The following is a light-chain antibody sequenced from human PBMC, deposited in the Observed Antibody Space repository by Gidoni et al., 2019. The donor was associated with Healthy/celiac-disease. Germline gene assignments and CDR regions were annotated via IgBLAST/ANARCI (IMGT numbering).Light chain of an antibody. CDR1: QSVLYSSNNKNY. Sequence: DIVMTQSPDSLAVSLGERANIHCKSSQSVLYSSNNKNYLAWYQQKPGQPPKLLIYWASIRESGVHDRFSGSGSWTDFTLSISSLQAENVAVYYCQKYYSTPWTFGQXTKVEIK. CDR3: QKYYSTPWT. V-gene: IGKV4-1*01. J-gene: IGKJ1*01. CDR2: WAS.